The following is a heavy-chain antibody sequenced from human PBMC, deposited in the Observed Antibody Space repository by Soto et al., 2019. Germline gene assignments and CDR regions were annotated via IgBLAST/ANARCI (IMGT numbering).Heavy chain of an antibody. CDR1: GGTFSSYA. CDR2: IIPIFGTA. Sequence: GASVKVSCKASGGTFSSYATSWVRQAPGQGLEWMGGIIPIFGTANYAQKFQGRVTITADESTSTAYMELSSLRSEDTAVYYCARVKGNRGYYYYGMDVWGQGTTVTVSS. CDR3: ARVKGNRGYYYYGMDV. D-gene: IGHD3-10*01. V-gene: IGHV1-69*13. J-gene: IGHJ6*02.